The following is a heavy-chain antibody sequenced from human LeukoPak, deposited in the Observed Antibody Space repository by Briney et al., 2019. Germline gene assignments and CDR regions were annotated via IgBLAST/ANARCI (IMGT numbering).Heavy chain of an antibody. CDR2: INHSGST. Sequence: SETLSLTCAVYGGSFSGYYWSWIRQPPGKGLEWIGEINHSGSTYYNPSLKSRVTISVDTSKNQFSLKLSSVTAADTAVYYCARGTITATRFDPWGQGTLVTVSS. D-gene: IGHD5-12*01. CDR3: ARGTITATRFDP. CDR1: GGSFSGYY. J-gene: IGHJ5*02. V-gene: IGHV4-34*01.